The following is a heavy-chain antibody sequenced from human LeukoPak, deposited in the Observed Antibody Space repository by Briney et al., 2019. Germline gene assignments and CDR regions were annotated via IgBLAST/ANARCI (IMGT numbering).Heavy chain of an antibody. D-gene: IGHD6-19*01. CDR2: IRYDGSNK. J-gene: IGHJ4*02. CDR1: GFTFSSYA. CDR3: AKDRGSGWYFHY. Sequence: HPGGSLRLSCAASGFTFSSYAMSWVRQAPGKGLEWVAFIRYDGSNKYYADSVKGRFTISRDNSKNTLYLQMNSLRPEDTAVYYCAKDRGSGWYFHYWGQGTLVTVSS. V-gene: IGHV3-30*02.